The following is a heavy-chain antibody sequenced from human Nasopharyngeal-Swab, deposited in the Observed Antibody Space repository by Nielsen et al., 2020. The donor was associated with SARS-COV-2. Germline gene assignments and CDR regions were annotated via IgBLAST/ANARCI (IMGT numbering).Heavy chain of an antibody. Sequence: GASLQISCAASGFTFSSYEMNWVRQAPGKGLEWVSYISSGGSTIYYADSVKGRFTISRDNAKNSLYLQMNSLRAEDTAVYYCARVAVTYYFDYWGQGTLVTVSS. D-gene: IGHD2-21*02. V-gene: IGHV3-48*03. CDR3: ARVAVTYYFDY. J-gene: IGHJ4*02. CDR1: GFTFSSYE. CDR2: ISSGGSTI.